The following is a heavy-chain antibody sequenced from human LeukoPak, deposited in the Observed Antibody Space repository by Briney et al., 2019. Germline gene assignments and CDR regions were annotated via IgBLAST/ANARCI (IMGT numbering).Heavy chain of an antibody. V-gene: IGHV4-39*01. D-gene: IGHD3-16*01. CDR1: GGSISSSSYY. J-gene: IGHJ4*02. CDR3: ASHRHNGGHHF. CDR2: IYYSGST. Sequence: SETLSLTCTVSGGSISSSSYYWGWVRQPPGKGLEWIGSIYYSGSTYYNSALNSRLTISVDTSKNQFSLNLASVTAADTAVYYCASHRHNGGHHFWGQGTLVTVSS.